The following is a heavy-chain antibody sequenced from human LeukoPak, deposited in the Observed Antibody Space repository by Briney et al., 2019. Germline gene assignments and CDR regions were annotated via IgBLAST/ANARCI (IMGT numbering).Heavy chain of an antibody. CDR2: INHSGST. V-gene: IGHV4-34*01. D-gene: IGHD6-19*01. CDR1: GGSFSGYY. CDR3: ARSGWSWSNWFAP. Sequence: SETLSLTCAVYGGSFSGYYWRWIRQPPGKGLEWIGEINHSGSTNYNPSLKSRVTISVDTSKNQFSLKLSSVTAADTAVYYCARSGWSWSNWFAPWGQGTLVTVSS. J-gene: IGHJ5*02.